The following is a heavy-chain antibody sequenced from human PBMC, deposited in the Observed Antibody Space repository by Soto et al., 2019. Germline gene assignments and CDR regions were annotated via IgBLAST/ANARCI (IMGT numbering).Heavy chain of an antibody. D-gene: IGHD3-3*01. CDR3: ARGSGFLEWLSTRWFDP. CDR1: GYTFTSYD. J-gene: IGHJ5*02. Sequence: GASVKVSCKASGYTFTSYDINWVRQATGQGLEWMGWMNPNSGNTGYAQKFQGRVTMTRNTSISTAYMELSSLRSEDTAVYYCARGSGFLEWLSTRWFDPWGQGTLVTVSS. CDR2: MNPNSGNT. V-gene: IGHV1-8*01.